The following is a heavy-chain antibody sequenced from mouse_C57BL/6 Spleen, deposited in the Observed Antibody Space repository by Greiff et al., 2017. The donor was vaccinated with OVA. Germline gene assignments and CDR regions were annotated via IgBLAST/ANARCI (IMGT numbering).Heavy chain of an antibody. CDR1: GYTFTSYT. CDR3: ARPLYYDYDGYYFDY. CDR2: INPSSGYT. V-gene: IGHV1-4*01. J-gene: IGHJ2*01. Sequence: QVQLKQSGAELARPGASVKMSCKASGYTFTSYTMHWVKQRPGQGLEWIGYINPSSGYTKYNQKFKDKATLTADKSSSTAYMQLSSLTSEDSAVYYCARPLYYDYDGYYFDYWGQGTTLTVSS. D-gene: IGHD2-4*01.